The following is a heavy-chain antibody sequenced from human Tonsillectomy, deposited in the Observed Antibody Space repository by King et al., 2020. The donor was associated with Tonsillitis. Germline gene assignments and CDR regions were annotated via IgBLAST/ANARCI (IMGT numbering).Heavy chain of an antibody. J-gene: IGHJ5*02. CDR1: GITFSSYG. CDR2: ISADSSYI. CDR3: ARDENDSSDSYPNWFDP. Sequence: VQLVESGGGLVKPGGSLRLSCAASGITFSSYGMNWVRQAPGKGLEWVSSISADSSYIYYAGSVKGRFTISRDNAKNSLYLQMDSLRTEDSAVYYCARDENDSSDSYPNWFDPWGQGTLVTVSS. D-gene: IGHD3-22*01. V-gene: IGHV3-21*01.